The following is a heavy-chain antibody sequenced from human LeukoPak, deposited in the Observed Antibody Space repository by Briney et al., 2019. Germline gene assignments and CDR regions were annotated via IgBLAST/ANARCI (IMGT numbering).Heavy chain of an antibody. V-gene: IGHV1-2*02. CDR3: TREARVGNWFDP. CDR2: INPDNGGT. J-gene: IGHJ5*02. CDR1: GYTFTHYY. Sequence: GASVKVSCTASGYTFTHYYIHWVRQAPGQGLEWMGWINPDNGGTNYAKKFQGRVTMTRDTSIRTVHMDLSRLRSDDTAVFYCTREARVGNWFDPWGEGTQVTVSS. D-gene: IGHD2-2*01.